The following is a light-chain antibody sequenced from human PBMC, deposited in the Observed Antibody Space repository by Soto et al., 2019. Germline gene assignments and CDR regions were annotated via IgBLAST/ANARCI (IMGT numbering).Light chain of an antibody. CDR3: TSYAGSDVHYV. Sequence: QSALTQPPSASGSPGQSVTISCTGTSSDIGYYNFVSWYQQNPGKAPRLLIYEVNKRPSGVPDRFSGSKSGNTASLTVSGLQAADEADYYCTSYAGSDVHYVFGTGTQLTVL. CDR2: EVN. CDR1: SSDIGYYNF. V-gene: IGLV2-8*01. J-gene: IGLJ1*01.